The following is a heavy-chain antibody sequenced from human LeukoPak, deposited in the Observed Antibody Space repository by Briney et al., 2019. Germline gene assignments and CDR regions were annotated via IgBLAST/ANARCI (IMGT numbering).Heavy chain of an antibody. J-gene: IGHJ5*02. CDR2: ISSSSSYI. D-gene: IGHD3-22*01. CDR1: GFTFSSYS. V-gene: IGHV3-21*01. Sequence: GGSLRLSCAASGFTFSSYSMNWVRQAPGKGLEWVSSISSSSSYIYYADSVKGRFTISRDNAKNSLYLQMNSLRAEDTAVYYCARDQSRYYDSSGYWFFDPWGQGTLVTVSS. CDR3: ARDQSRYYDSSGYWFFDP.